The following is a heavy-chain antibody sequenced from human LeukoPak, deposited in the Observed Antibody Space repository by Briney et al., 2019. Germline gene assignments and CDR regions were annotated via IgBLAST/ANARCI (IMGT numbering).Heavy chain of an antibody. CDR1: GGSISSSSYY. CDR3: ASSSGWYYYYMDV. D-gene: IGHD6-19*01. V-gene: IGHV4-39*01. CDR2: IYYSGST. J-gene: IGHJ6*03. Sequence: PSETLSLTCTVSGGSISSSSYYWGWIRQPPGKGLEWIGSIYYSGSTYYNPSLKSRVTISVDTSKNQFSLKLSSVTAADTAVYYCASSSGWYYYYMDVWGKGTTVTVSS.